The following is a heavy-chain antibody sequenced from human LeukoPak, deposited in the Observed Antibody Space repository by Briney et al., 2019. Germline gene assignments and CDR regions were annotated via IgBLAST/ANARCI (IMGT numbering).Heavy chain of an antibody. CDR3: ASLYSGSYYFDY. CDR1: GGTFSSYA. D-gene: IGHD1-26*01. V-gene: IGHV1-69*13. J-gene: IGHJ4*02. Sequence: ASVKVSCKASGGTFSSYAISWVRQAPGQGLEWMGGIIPIFGTANYAQKFQGRVTITADESTSTAYMELSSLRSEDTAVYYCASLYSGSYYFDYWGQGTLVTVSS. CDR2: IIPIFGTA.